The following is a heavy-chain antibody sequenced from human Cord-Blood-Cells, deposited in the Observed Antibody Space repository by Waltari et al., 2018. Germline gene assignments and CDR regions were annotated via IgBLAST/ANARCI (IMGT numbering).Heavy chain of an antibody. CDR2: INNSGST. CDR1: GGSFSGYS. CDR3: ARVGRQLVATSGNP. V-gene: IGHV4-34*01. Sequence: QVQLQQWGAGLLKSSETLSLTCAVSGGSFSGYSWSWIRQPPGKGLEWIGEINNSGSTNDHPSLKSRVTISVDTSKNQFSLKLSSVTAADTAVYYCARVGRQLVATSGNPWGQGTLVTVSS. J-gene: IGHJ5*02. D-gene: IGHD5-12*01.